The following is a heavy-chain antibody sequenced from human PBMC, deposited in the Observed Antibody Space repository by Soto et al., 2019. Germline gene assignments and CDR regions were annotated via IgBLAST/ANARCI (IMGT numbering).Heavy chain of an antibody. Sequence: SETLSLTCTVSVGSISSSSYYWGWMRQPPGKGLEWIGSIYYSGSTYYNPSLKSRVTISVDTSKNQFSLKLSSVTAADTAVYYCACIFSGGYGYGFYYYGMDVWGQGTTVT. CDR3: ACIFSGGYGYGFYYYGMDV. D-gene: IGHD5-18*01. CDR1: VGSISSSSYY. V-gene: IGHV4-39*01. CDR2: IYYSGST. J-gene: IGHJ6*02.